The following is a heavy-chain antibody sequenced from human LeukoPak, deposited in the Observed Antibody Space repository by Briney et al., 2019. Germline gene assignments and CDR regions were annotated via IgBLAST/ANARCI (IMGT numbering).Heavy chain of an antibody. Sequence: GGSLRLSCAASGFTFSSYAMSWVRQAPGKGLAWVSAISSSGDVTKYADSAKSRFTISRDNSKNTVYLQMNSLRAEDTAVYYCATGGVYSGYAFDPWGQGTLVTVSS. D-gene: IGHD5-12*01. CDR1: GFTFSSYA. CDR2: ISSSGDVT. CDR3: ATGGVYSGYAFDP. V-gene: IGHV3-23*01. J-gene: IGHJ5*02.